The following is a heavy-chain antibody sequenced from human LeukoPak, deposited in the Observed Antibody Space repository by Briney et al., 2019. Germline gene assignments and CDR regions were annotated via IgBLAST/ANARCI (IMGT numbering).Heavy chain of an antibody. Sequence: SETLSLTCSVSSGSISDHYWSWIRQPPGKGLEWIGYVYYSGSTKYNPSLKTRVSISLDRSKNQFGLRLSSVTAADTAVYYCATSYRTSTNCSYYMDVWGNGTTVTVSS. CDR1: SGSISDHY. CDR2: VYYSGST. D-gene: IGHD2-2*01. CDR3: ATSYRTSTNCSYYMDV. J-gene: IGHJ6*03. V-gene: IGHV4-59*11.